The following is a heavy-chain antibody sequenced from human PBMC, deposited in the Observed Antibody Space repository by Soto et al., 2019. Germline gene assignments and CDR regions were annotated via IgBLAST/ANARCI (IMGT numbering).Heavy chain of an antibody. CDR2: IIPIFGAA. CDR1: GGTFSSYA. Sequence: SVKVSCKASGGTFSSYAISWVRQAPGQGLEWMGGIIPIFGAANYAQKFQGRVTITADESTSTAYMELSSLRSEDTAVYYCASNPRITMVRGVIITREENYYYGMDVWGQGTTVTAP. J-gene: IGHJ6*02. CDR3: ASNPRITMVRGVIITREENYYYGMDV. V-gene: IGHV1-69*13. D-gene: IGHD3-10*01.